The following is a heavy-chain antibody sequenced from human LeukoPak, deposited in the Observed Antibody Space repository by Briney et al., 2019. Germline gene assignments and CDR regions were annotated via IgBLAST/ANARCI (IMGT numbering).Heavy chain of an antibody. J-gene: IGHJ4*02. Sequence: ASVKVSCKASGYTFTDYYMNWVRQAPGQGLEWMGWIHPNSGGTNYAQKFQGRVTMTRDTSINTAYMELSRLRSDDTAMYYCATSPAAKVDYWGQGTLVTVSS. CDR2: IHPNSGGT. V-gene: IGHV1-2*02. CDR1: GYTFTDYY. D-gene: IGHD2-2*01. CDR3: ATSPAAKVDY.